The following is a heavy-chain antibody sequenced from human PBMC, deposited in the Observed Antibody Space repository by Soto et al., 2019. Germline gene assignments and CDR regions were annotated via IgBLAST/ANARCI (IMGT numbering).Heavy chain of an antibody. CDR2: IKTDGSER. CDR3: ARKQTNSIINYGVDV. CDR1: GFTFSNYW. J-gene: IGHJ6*02. V-gene: IGHV3-7*01. D-gene: IGHD1-7*01. Sequence: EVQLVESGGGLVQPGGSLRLSCVASGFTFSNYWMNWVRQAPGKGLEWVANIKTDGSERYYVDSVKGRFTISRDNAKNSLYLHMNSLRAEDTAVYYCARKQTNSIINYGVDVWGQGTTVTVSS.